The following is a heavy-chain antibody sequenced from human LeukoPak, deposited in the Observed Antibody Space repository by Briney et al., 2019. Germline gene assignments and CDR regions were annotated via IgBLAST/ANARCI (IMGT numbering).Heavy chain of an antibody. J-gene: IGHJ4*02. CDR2: ISSSGSTI. Sequence: PGGSLRLSCAASGFTFSDCYMSWIRQAPGKGLEWVSYISSSGSTIYYADSVKGRFTISRDNAKNSLYLQMNSLRAEDTAVYYCARDPVADLGCYFDYWGQGTLVTVSS. CDR3: ARDPVADLGCYFDY. V-gene: IGHV3-11*04. CDR1: GFTFSDCY. D-gene: IGHD3-16*01.